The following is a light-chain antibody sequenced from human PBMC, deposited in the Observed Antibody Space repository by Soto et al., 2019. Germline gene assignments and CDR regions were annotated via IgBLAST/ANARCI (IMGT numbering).Light chain of an antibody. CDR1: QGIASG. CDR2: PSS. J-gene: IGKJ4*01. Sequence: DIPMTQSPSSVSASVGDRVTITCRASQGIASGLAWYQQKPGKAPRFLIYPSSNLQSGVPSRFSGSGSGTDFTLPISSLQPEDFATYFCQQANSFPPTFGGGTKVEIK. V-gene: IGKV1-12*01. CDR3: QQANSFPPT.